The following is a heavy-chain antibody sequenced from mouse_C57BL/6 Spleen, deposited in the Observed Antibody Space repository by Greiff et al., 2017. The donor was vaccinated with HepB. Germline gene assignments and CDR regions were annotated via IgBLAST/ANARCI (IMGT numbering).Heavy chain of an antibody. J-gene: IGHJ2*01. CDR2: ISSGGSYT. Sequence: EVKLMESGGDLVKPGGSLKLSCAASGFTFSSYGMSWVRQTPDKRLEWVATISSGGSYTYYPDSVKGRFTISRDNAKNTLYLQMSSLKSEDTAMYYCARRGDYGSSVGYFDYWGQGTTLTVSS. D-gene: IGHD1-1*01. CDR1: GFTFSSYG. CDR3: ARRGDYGSSVGYFDY. V-gene: IGHV5-6*02.